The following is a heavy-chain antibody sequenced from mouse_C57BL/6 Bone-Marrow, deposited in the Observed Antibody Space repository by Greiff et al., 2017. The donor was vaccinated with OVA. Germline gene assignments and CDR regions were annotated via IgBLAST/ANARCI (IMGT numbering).Heavy chain of an antibody. D-gene: IGHD1-1*01. CDR3: ARSLLYYYGSSFYFDY. CDR2: INPSNGGT. J-gene: IGHJ2*01. Sequence: QVQLQQPGTELVKPGASVKLSCKASGYTFTSYWMHWVKQRPGQGLEWIGNINPSNGGTNYNEKFKSKATLTVDKSSSTAYMQLSSLTSVDSAVYYCARSLLYYYGSSFYFDYWGQGTTLTVSA. V-gene: IGHV1-53*01. CDR1: GYTFTSYW.